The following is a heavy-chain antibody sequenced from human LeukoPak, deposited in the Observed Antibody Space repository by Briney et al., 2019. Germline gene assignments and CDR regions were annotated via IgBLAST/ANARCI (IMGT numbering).Heavy chain of an antibody. V-gene: IGHV3-9*01. J-gene: IGHJ4*02. CDR1: GFTFDDYA. D-gene: IGHD5-12*01. CDR3: AKDYDYARENSYFDY. CDR2: ISWNSGSI. Sequence: GRSLRLSCAASGFTFDDYAMHWVRQAPGKGLEWVSGISWNSGSIGYADSVKGRFTISRDNAKNSLYLQMNSLRAEDTALYYCAKDYDYARENSYFDYWGQGTLVTVSS.